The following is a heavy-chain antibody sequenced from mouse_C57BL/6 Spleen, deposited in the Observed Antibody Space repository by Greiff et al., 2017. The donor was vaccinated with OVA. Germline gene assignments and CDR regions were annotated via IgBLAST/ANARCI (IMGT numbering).Heavy chain of an antibody. Sequence: VQLQQPGAELVMPGASVKLSCKASGYTFTSYWMHWVKQRPGQGLEWIGEIDPSDSYTNYNQKFKGKSTLTVDKSSSTAYRQLSSLTSEDSAVYYCARGGTRYYFDYWGQGTTLTVSS. CDR1: GYTFTSYW. D-gene: IGHD3-3*01. V-gene: IGHV1-69*01. CDR2: IDPSDSYT. J-gene: IGHJ2*01. CDR3: ARGGTRYYFDY.